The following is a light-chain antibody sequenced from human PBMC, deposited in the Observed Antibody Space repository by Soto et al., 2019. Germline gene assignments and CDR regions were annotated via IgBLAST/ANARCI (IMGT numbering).Light chain of an antibody. CDR1: SNGIGGYNY. CDR3: SSFSVASPL. CDR2: DVS. Sequence: ALTQPASMSGSPGQSVTISCAGTSNGIGGYNYVSWYQHHPGTAPKLIIYDVSSRPSGVSHRFSGSKSGNTASLTISGLQAEDEADYYCSSFSVASPLFGTETKVTVL. V-gene: IGLV2-14*01. J-gene: IGLJ1*01.